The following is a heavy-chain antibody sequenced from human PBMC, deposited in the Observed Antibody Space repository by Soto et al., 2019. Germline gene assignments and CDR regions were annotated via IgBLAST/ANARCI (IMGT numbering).Heavy chain of an antibody. D-gene: IGHD3-22*01. CDR1: GFTFSNAW. Sequence: EVQLVESGGGLVKPGGSLRLSCAASGFTFSNAWMNWVRQAPGKGLEWVGRIKSKTDGGTTDYAAPVKGRFPISRDDSKNPLYLQMTSLKTDDTAVYYCTTDDYYDSSGYYLNWFDPWGQGTLVTVSS. CDR2: IKSKTDGGTT. J-gene: IGHJ5*02. CDR3: TTDDYYDSSGYYLNWFDP. V-gene: IGHV3-15*07.